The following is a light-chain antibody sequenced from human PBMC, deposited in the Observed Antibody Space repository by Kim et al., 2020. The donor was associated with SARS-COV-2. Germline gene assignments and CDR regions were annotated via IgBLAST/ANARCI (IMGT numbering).Light chain of an antibody. CDR1: QSITTY. J-gene: IGKJ5*01. CDR2: AAS. V-gene: IGKV1-39*01. CDR3: QQSYSTPPVT. Sequence: SGGDRVTITCRASQSITTYLNWYQQKPGKAPKLLIYAASSLQSGFPSRFSGSGSGTDFTLTISSLQPEDFATYYCQQSYSTPPVTFGQGTRLEIK.